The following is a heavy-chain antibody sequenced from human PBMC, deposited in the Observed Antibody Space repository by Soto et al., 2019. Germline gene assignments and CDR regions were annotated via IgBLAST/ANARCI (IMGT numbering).Heavy chain of an antibody. Sequence: QLQLQESGPGLVKPSETLSLTCTVSGGSISSPTYYWGWIRQPPGKGLEWIGSIYYRGSTYYNPSLKSRVTLSVDTSTTQFSLKPSSVTAADTAVYYCARYCISTSCYYYYAMDVWGQGTTVTVSS. V-gene: IGHV4-39*01. J-gene: IGHJ6*02. D-gene: IGHD2-2*01. CDR1: GGSISSPTYY. CDR3: ARYCISTSCYYYYAMDV. CDR2: IYYRGST.